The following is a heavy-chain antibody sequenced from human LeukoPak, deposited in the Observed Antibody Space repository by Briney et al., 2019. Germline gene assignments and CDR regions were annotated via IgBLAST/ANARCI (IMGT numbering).Heavy chain of an antibody. CDR3: AKDENSSGYYRSSFDY. Sequence: PGGSLRLSCAASGFTFSSYAMSWVRQAPGKGLEWVSAISGSGGSTYYADSVKGRFTISRDNSKNTLYLQMNSRRAEDTAVYYCAKDENSSGYYRSSFDYWGQGTLVTVSS. V-gene: IGHV3-23*01. J-gene: IGHJ4*02. CDR2: ISGSGGST. CDR1: GFTFSSYA. D-gene: IGHD3-22*01.